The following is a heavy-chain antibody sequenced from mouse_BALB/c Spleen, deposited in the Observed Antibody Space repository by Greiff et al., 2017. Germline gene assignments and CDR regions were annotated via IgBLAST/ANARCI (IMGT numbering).Heavy chain of an antibody. CDR3: AGSCSGYGDAMDY. J-gene: IGHJ4*01. D-gene: IGHD2-9*01. CDR1: GFTFSDYN. Sequence: DVKLVESGGGLVKPGGSLKLSCAASGFTFSDYNMNWVRQTPEKGLDWVATISDGGSYTYYPDSVKGRFTISRDNAKNNLYMQMSSLKSEDADMYYCAGSCSGYGDAMDYWGQGTSVTVSA. CDR2: ISDGGSYT. V-gene: IGHV5-4*02.